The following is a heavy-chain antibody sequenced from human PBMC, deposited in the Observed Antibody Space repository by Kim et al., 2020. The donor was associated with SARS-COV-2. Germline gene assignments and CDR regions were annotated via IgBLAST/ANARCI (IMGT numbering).Heavy chain of an antibody. Sequence: FTISRDNAKNSLYLQMNSLRAEDTAVYYCARDLFPYGSTRFGESSRNVDYWGQGTLVTVSS. V-gene: IGHV3-11*06. J-gene: IGHJ4*02. CDR3: ARDLFPYGSTRFGESSRNVDY. D-gene: IGHD3-10*01.